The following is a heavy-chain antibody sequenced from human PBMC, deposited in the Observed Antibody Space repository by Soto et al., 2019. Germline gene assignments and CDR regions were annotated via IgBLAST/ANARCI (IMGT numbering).Heavy chain of an antibody. D-gene: IGHD2-8*02. Sequence: QVVESGGGLVPPGGSLRLSCAASGFPFTNYWMNWVRQTPGKGLMWVSRISPDGSDVGYADSLEGRFTVSRDNAKNTLYLQMHSLRAEDTAMYYCACWGHIVPVAPSDFDRWGQGTLDTVSS. CDR3: ACWGHIVPVAPSDFDR. CDR2: ISPDGSDV. CDR1: GFPFTNYW. V-gene: IGHV3-74*01. J-gene: IGHJ4*02.